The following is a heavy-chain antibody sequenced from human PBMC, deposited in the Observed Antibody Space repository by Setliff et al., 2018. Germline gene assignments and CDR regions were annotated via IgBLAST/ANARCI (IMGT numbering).Heavy chain of an antibody. J-gene: IGHJ4*02. Sequence: SETLSLTCTVSGDSISGDYWSWIRQPPGKGLEWIGHIFTRGSTNYNPSLKSRVAISLDTSKNQFSLKLSSVTAADTALYNCARESRFGYSGYDCAFDYWGQGMLVTVSS. D-gene: IGHD5-12*01. CDR1: GDSISGDY. CDR2: IFTRGST. V-gene: IGHV4-4*08. CDR3: ARESRFGYSGYDCAFDY.